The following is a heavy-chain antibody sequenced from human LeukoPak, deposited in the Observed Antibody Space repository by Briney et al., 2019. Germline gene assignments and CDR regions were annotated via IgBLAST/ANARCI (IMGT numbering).Heavy chain of an antibody. CDR1: GYTFTGYY. V-gene: IGHV1-46*01. J-gene: IGHJ4*02. Sequence: ASVKVSCKASGYTFTGYYMHWVRQAPGQGLEWMGIINPSGGSTSYAQKFQGRVTMTRDMSTSTVYMELSSLRSEDTAVYYCARSLEYSSSSGGGIDYWGQGTLVTVSS. CDR2: INPSGGST. CDR3: ARSLEYSSSSGGGIDY. D-gene: IGHD6-6*01.